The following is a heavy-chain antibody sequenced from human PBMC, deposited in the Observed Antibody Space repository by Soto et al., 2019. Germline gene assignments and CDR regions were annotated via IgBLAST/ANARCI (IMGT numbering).Heavy chain of an antibody. V-gene: IGHV3-53*01. CDR1: GFTVSSNY. CDR2: IYSGGST. D-gene: IGHD6-19*01. J-gene: IGHJ4*02. Sequence: PGGSLRLSCAASGFTVSSNYMSWVRQAPGKGLEWVSVIYSGGSTYYADSVKGRFTISRDNSKNTLYLQMNSLRAEDTAVYYCAIAVAGTSGVYFDYWGQGTLVTVSS. CDR3: AIAVAGTSGVYFDY.